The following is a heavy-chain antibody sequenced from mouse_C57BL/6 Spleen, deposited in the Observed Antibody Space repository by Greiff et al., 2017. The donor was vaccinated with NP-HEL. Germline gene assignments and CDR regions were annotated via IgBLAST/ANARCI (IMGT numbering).Heavy chain of an antibody. CDR3: ADYYGSSPFAY. J-gene: IGHJ3*01. Sequence: VQLQQSGPELVKPGASVKISCKASGYAFSSSWMNWVKQRPGKGLEWIGRIYPGDGDTNYNGKFKGKATLTADKSSSTAYMQLSSLTSEDSAVYFCADYYGSSPFAYWGKGTLVTVSA. V-gene: IGHV1-82*01. CDR1: GYAFSSSW. D-gene: IGHD1-1*01. CDR2: IYPGDGDT.